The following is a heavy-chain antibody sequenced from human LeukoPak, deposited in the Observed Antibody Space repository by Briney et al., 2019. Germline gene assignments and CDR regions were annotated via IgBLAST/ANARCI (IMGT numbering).Heavy chain of an antibody. CDR3: RVSSGDFDY. J-gene: IGHJ4*02. D-gene: IGHD6-25*01. CDR2: IKRDGSEE. V-gene: IGHV3-7*01. CDR1: EFTFSNYY. Sequence: PGGSLRLSCTASEFTFSNYYMSWVRQAPGKGLEWVASIKRDGSEESHVDSVKGRFTISRDNAKTSLYLQMNSLRAEDTAVYYCRVSSGDFDYWGQGTLVAVSS.